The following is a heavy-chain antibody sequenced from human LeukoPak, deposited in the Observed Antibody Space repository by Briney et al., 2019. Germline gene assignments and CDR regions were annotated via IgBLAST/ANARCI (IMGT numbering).Heavy chain of an antibody. CDR3: ARHPRVYCSTTSCQGWFGP. CDR2: IYPDDSDT. J-gene: IGHJ5*02. V-gene: IGHV5-51*01. D-gene: IGHD2-2*01. CDR1: GSSFTSYW. Sequence: GESLKISCKGSGSSFTSYWIGWVRQMPGKGLEWMGIIYPDDSDTTYSPSFQGQVTISVDKSISTAYLQWSSLKASDTAMYYCARHPRVYCSTTSCQGWFGPWGQGTLVTVSS.